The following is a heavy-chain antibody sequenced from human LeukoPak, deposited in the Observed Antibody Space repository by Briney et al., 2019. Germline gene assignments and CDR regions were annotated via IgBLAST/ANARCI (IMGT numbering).Heavy chain of an antibody. CDR1: SGSISSYY. V-gene: IGHV4-59*01. D-gene: IGHD4-17*01. J-gene: IGHJ4*02. CDR3: ARCPDGDYPSSIDY. CDR2: IYYSGST. Sequence: SETLSLTCTVSSGSISSYYWSWIRQPPGKGLEWIGYIYYSGSTNYNPSLKSRVTISVDTSKNQFSLKLSSVTAADTAVYYCARCPDGDYPSSIDYWGQGTLVTVSS.